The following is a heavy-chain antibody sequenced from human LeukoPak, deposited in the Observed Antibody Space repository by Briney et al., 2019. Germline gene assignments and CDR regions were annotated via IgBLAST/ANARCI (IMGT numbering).Heavy chain of an antibody. CDR2: ISYDGSNK. CDR1: GFTLSSYA. V-gene: IGHV3-30*04. J-gene: IGHJ6*03. Sequence: GGSLRLSCAASGFTLSSYAMHWVRQAPGKGLEWVAVISYDGSNKYYADSVKGRFTISRDNSKNTLYLQMNSLRDEDTAVYYCARVGLLRWLTNGGYNYYYMDVWGKGTTVTVSS. CDR3: ARVGLLRWLTNGGYNYYYMDV. D-gene: IGHD4-23*01.